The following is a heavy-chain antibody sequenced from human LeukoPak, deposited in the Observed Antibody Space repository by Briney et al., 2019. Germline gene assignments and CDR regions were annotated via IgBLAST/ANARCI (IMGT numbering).Heavy chain of an antibody. Sequence: GGSLRLSCAASGFTFGNYWMSWVRQAPGKGLEWVANIKQDGSDKYYVDSVTGRFTISRDNARNSLYLQMNSLRAEDTAVYYCARWATSFDLWGQGTLVTVSS. V-gene: IGHV3-7*01. CDR3: ARWATSFDL. J-gene: IGHJ4*02. CDR1: GFTFGNYW. CDR2: IKQDGSDK. D-gene: IGHD6-6*01.